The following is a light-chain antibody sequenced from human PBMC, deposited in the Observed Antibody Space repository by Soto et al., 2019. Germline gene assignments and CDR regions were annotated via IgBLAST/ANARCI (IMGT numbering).Light chain of an antibody. CDR1: SSDVGRYSY. V-gene: IGLV2-11*01. CDR3: CSYAGTYTGV. Sequence: QSVLTQPRSVSGSPGQSVSISCTGTSSDVGRYSYVSWYQQHPGKAPKLMIYDVSERPSGVPDRFSGSKSRNTASLTISGLQAEDEADYYCCSYAGTYTGVFGTGTKVTVL. CDR2: DVS. J-gene: IGLJ1*01.